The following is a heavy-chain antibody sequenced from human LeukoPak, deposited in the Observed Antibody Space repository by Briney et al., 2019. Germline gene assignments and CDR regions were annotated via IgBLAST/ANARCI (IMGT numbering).Heavy chain of an antibody. CDR3: ARHRIDVPHDI. CDR1: GGSISSSSYY. D-gene: IGHD2-15*01. Sequence: SETLSLTFTVSGGSISSSSYYWGWIRQPPGKGLEWIGSIYYSGSTYYNPSLKSRVTISVDTSKNQFSLKLSSVTAADTAVYYCARHRIDVPHDIWGQGTMVTVSS. J-gene: IGHJ3*02. V-gene: IGHV4-39*01. CDR2: IYYSGST.